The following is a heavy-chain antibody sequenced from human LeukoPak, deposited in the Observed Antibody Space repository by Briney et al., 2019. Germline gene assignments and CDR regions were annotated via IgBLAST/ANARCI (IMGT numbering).Heavy chain of an antibody. CDR1: GGTFSSYA. V-gene: IGHV1-18*01. D-gene: IGHD6-6*01. CDR2: ISAYNGNT. J-gene: IGHJ4*02. Sequence: ASVKVSCKASGGTFSSYAISWVRQAPGQGLEWMGWISAYNGNTNYARKFQGSVTMTTDTSTSIAYMELRSLRSDDTAVYYCARVSLSGSSSSAGMDYWGQGTRVTVSS. CDR3: ARVSLSGSSSSAGMDY.